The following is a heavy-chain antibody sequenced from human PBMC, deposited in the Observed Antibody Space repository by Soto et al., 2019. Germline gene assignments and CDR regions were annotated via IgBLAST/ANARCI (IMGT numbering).Heavy chain of an antibody. CDR2: ISPYDGST. Sequence: QVQLVQSGAEVKKPGASVKVSCKASGFTFNNYFFHWVRQAPRQGLEWMGIISPYDGSTNYEQSLQGRVTMTSDTSTSTVYMELSGLRSEDTAVYYCARGDGRGSTGFYYYYGMDVWGHGTTVTVSS. V-gene: IGHV1-46*02. J-gene: IGHJ6*02. D-gene: IGHD1-26*01. CDR3: ARGDGRGSTGFYYYYGMDV. CDR1: GFTFNNYF.